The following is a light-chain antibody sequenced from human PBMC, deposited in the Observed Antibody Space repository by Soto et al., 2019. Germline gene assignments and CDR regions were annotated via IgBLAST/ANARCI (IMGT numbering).Light chain of an antibody. Sequence: SPGERATLYCSASQSVGSNYLAWYQQKPGQAPRLLIYDASARATDIPARFSGSGSGTEYTLTISSLQSEDSAVYYCQQYNNWPGTFGQGTKVDIK. J-gene: IGKJ1*01. CDR1: QSVGSN. CDR3: QQYNNWPGT. V-gene: IGKV3-15*01. CDR2: DAS.